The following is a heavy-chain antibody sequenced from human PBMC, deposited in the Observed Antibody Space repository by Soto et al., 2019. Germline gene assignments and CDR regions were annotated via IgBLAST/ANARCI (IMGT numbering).Heavy chain of an antibody. CDR1: GGSVSSGSYY. CDR3: ARAPDTAMVPYYFDY. V-gene: IGHV4-61*01. D-gene: IGHD5-18*01. CDR2: IYYSGST. J-gene: IGHJ4*02. Sequence: LSLPCTVSGGSVSSGSYYWSWIRQPPGKGLEWIGYIYYSGSTNYNPSLKSRVTISVDTSKNQFSLKLSSVTAADTAVYYCARAPDTAMVPYYFDYWGQGTLVTVSS.